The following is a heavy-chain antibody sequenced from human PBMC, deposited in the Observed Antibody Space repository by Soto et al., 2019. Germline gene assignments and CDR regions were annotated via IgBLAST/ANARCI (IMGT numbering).Heavy chain of an antibody. J-gene: IGHJ5*01. CDR2: VYYRGSI. Sequence: QVQLQESGPGLVKPSETLSLTCTVSGGSISSADYYWSWIRQPPGEGLELIGYVYYRGSIYYNPSLESRIRISVDTSKNQFSLKLTSVTAADTAMYFCARETFTPKGFDSWGQGILVTVSS. V-gene: IGHV4-30-4*01. CDR1: GGSISSADYY. CDR3: ARETFTPKGFDS.